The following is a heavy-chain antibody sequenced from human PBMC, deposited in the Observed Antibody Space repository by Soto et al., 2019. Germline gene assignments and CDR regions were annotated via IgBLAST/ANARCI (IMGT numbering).Heavy chain of an antibody. Sequence: SGPTLVSPTQTLTLTCTFSGFSLTTSGMCVSWIRQPPGDALEWLALIDWDDDKFYSTSVRTRLTISRDTSKNQVVLTMANMDPVDTATYYCARITIPAAASRRRSYYYYAMDVWGQGTTVTVSS. D-gene: IGHD6-13*01. J-gene: IGHJ6*02. V-gene: IGHV2-70*01. CDR2: IDWDDDK. CDR1: GFSLTTSGMC. CDR3: ARITIPAAASRRRSYYYYAMDV.